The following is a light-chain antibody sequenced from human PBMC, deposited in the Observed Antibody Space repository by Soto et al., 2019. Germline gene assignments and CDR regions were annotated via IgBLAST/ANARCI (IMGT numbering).Light chain of an antibody. Sequence: ETAMTQSPVTLSLSPGERATLSCRASQTVGDNVAWYQQKPGQAPRLLIYGASTRATGIPARFSGSGSGTEFTLTISSLQSEDFAVYYCQQYNNWPPITFGQGTRLEIK. J-gene: IGKJ5*01. CDR1: QTVGDN. V-gene: IGKV3-15*01. CDR2: GAS. CDR3: QQYNNWPPIT.